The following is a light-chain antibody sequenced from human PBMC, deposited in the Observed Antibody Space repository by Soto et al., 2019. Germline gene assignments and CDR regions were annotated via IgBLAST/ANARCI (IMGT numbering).Light chain of an antibody. J-gene: IGKJ4*01. CDR3: QQYSTYSLT. Sequence: DIQMTQSPSTLSASVGDRVTISCRASQSVSAWLAWYRQKPGNAPKLLISDASSLKSGVPSRFSGSGYGTEFTLTISSLQPEDFATYYCQQYSTYSLTFGGGTKVEIK. CDR1: QSVSAW. V-gene: IGKV1-5*01. CDR2: DAS.